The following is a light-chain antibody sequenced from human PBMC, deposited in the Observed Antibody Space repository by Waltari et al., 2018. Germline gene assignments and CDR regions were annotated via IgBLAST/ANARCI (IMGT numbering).Light chain of an antibody. CDR2: EVT. CDR1: SSDVGAYNY. V-gene: IGLV2-8*01. Sequence: QSALTQPPYASGSPGQSVTISCTGTSSDVGAYNYVSWYQQYPGKAPKLMIYEVTKRPSGVPDRFSASKSGNTASLTVSGLQAEDEADYYCSSYAGNNNCVFGTGTKVTVL. CDR3: SSYAGNNNCV. J-gene: IGLJ1*01.